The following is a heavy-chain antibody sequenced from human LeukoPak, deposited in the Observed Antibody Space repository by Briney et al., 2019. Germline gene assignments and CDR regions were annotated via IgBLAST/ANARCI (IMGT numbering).Heavy chain of an antibody. V-gene: IGHV1-8*03. CDR3: ARLSEHGTFDI. CDR2: MNPNSGNT. CDR1: GYTFTSYD. Sequence: ASVKVSCKASGYTFTSYDINWVRQATGQGLEWMGWMNPNSGNTGYAQKFQGRVTITRNTSISTAYMELSSLRPEDTAVYYCARLSEHGTFDIWGQGTMVTVSS. D-gene: IGHD1/OR15-1a*01. J-gene: IGHJ3*02.